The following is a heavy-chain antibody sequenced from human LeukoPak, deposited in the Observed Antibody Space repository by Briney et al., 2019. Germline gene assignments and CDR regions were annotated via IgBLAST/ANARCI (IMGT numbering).Heavy chain of an antibody. CDR3: AGVYYDILTGYYNTY. CDR1: GGSISSGDYY. J-gene: IGHJ4*02. D-gene: IGHD3-9*01. Sequence: SETLSLTCTVSGGSISSGDYYWSWIRQPPGKGLEWIGYIYYSGSTYYNPSLKSRVTISVDTSKNQFSLKLSSVTAAGTAVYYCAGVYYDILTGYYNTYWGQGTLVTVSS. CDR2: IYYSGST. V-gene: IGHV4-30-4*01.